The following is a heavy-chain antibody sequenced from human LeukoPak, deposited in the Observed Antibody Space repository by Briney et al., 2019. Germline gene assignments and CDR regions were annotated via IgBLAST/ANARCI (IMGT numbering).Heavy chain of an antibody. V-gene: IGHV1-18*01. CDR1: GYTFTSYG. Sequence: GASVKVSCKASGYTFTSYGISWVRQAPGQGLEWMGWISAYNGNTNYAQKLQGRVTMTTDTSTSTAYMELRSLGSDDTAVYYCARSSSGIYYYYGMDVWGQGTTVTVSS. D-gene: IGHD3-22*01. CDR2: ISAYNGNT. CDR3: ARSSSGIYYYYGMDV. J-gene: IGHJ6*02.